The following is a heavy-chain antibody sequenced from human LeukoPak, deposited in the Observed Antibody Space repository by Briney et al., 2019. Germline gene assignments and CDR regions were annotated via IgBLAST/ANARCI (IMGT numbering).Heavy chain of an antibody. CDR3: ARGAAYMDV. J-gene: IGHJ6*03. D-gene: IGHD6-13*01. Sequence: PSQTLSLTCTVSGGSISSGSYYWNWIRQPAGKGLEWIGYISYSGSTYYNPSLKSRVTISVDTSKNQFSLKLSSVTAADTAVYYCARGAAYMDVWGKGTTVTVSS. V-gene: IGHV4-30-4*07. CDR2: ISYSGST. CDR1: GGSISSGSYY.